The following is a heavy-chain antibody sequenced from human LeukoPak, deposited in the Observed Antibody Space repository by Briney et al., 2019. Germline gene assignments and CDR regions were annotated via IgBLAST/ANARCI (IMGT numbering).Heavy chain of an antibody. V-gene: IGHV4-59*01. CDR3: ARLHCSSPSCHRNWFDP. Sequence: PSETLSLTCTVSGASISNFYWSWIRQPPGKGLEWIGDISYSGSTNYNPSLKSRVTMSVDTSKNQFSLKLGSVTAADTAVYYCARLHCSSPSCHRNWFDPLGQGTLVTVSS. CDR2: ISYSGST. CDR1: GASISNFY. D-gene: IGHD2-2*01. J-gene: IGHJ5*02.